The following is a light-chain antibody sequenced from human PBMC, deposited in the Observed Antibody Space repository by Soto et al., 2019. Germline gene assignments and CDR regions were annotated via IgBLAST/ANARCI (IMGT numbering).Light chain of an antibody. J-gene: IGKJ1*01. Sequence: EIVMTQSPATLSVSPGERATLSCRASQSMSTNLAWYQQRPVQAPRLLIYGASTRATGIPARFSGSGSGTDFTLTISSLQSEDFAVYYCQQYNKGPVTFGQGTKVEIK. CDR3: QQYNKGPVT. CDR1: QSMSTN. CDR2: GAS. V-gene: IGKV3-15*01.